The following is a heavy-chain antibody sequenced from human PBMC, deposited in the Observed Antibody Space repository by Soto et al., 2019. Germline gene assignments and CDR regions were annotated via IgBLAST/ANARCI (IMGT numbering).Heavy chain of an antibody. Sequence: QVQLQESGPGLVKPSQTLSLTCTVSGGSISSGGYYWSWIRQHPGKGLEWIGYIYYSGSTYYNPSLKSLVTISLDTSKDQCSRKLSSVTAADTAVYYRARGRPYWCSSTSCYRPSYYYYYMDVWGKGTTVTGSS. CDR2: IYYSGST. CDR3: ARGRPYWCSSTSCYRPSYYYYYMDV. CDR1: GGSISSGGYY. V-gene: IGHV4-31*01. D-gene: IGHD2-2*01. J-gene: IGHJ6*03.